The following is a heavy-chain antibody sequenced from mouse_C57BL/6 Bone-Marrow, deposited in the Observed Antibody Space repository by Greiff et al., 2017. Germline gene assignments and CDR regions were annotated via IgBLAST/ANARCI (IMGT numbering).Heavy chain of an antibody. Sequence: QVQLKQPGAELVRPGSSVKLSCKASGYTFTSYWMDWVKQRPGQGLEWIGNIYPSDSETHYNQKFKDKATLTVDKSSSTAYMQLSSLTSEDSAVYYCARGDYGSGFDYWGQGTTLTVSS. D-gene: IGHD1-1*01. CDR3: ARGDYGSGFDY. CDR2: IYPSDSET. J-gene: IGHJ2*01. V-gene: IGHV1-61*01. CDR1: GYTFTSYW.